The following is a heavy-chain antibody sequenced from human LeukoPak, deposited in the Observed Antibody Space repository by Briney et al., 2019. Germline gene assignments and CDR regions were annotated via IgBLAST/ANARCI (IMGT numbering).Heavy chain of an antibody. V-gene: IGHV3-23*01. CDR2: ISGSGGST. CDR1: GFTFSGYA. D-gene: IGHD3-22*01. CDR3: AKAPSYYYDSSPGGY. J-gene: IGHJ4*02. Sequence: PGGSLRLSCVASGFTFSGYAMTWVRQTPGKGLEWVSSISGSGGSTYYADSVRGRFTISRDNSKNTLYLQMNSLRAEDTAVYYCAKAPSYYYDSSPGGYWGQGTLVTVSS.